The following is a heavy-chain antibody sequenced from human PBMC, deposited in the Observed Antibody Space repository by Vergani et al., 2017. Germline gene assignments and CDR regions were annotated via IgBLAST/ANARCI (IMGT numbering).Heavy chain of an antibody. D-gene: IGHD6-6*01. Sequence: EVQLLESGGGLVQPGGSLRLSCAASGFTFSNAWMSWVRQAPGKGLEWVGRIKSKTDGGTTDYAAPVKGRFTISRDDSKNTLYLQMNSLKTEDTAVYYCTTVQLVRGTVDAFDIWGQGTMVTVSS. CDR1: GFTFSNAW. V-gene: IGHV3-15*01. CDR2: IKSKTDGGTT. CDR3: TTVQLVRGTVDAFDI. J-gene: IGHJ3*02.